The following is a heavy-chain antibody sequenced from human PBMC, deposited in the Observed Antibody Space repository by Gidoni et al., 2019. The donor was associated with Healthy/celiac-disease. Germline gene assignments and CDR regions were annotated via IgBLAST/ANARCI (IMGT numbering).Heavy chain of an antibody. Sequence: LEWVAVIWYDGSNKYYADSVKGRFTISRDNSKNTLYLQMNSLRAEDTAVYYCARENYDSSGYYGYWGQGTLVTVSS. D-gene: IGHD3-22*01. V-gene: IGHV3-33*01. CDR3: ARENYDSSGYYGY. J-gene: IGHJ4*02. CDR2: IWYDGSNK.